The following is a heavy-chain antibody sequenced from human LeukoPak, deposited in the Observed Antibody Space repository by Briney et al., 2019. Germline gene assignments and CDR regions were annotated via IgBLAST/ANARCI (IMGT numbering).Heavy chain of an antibody. J-gene: IGHJ5*02. Sequence: ASVEVSCKASGFTFTSYGISWVRQAPGQGLEWMGWISANNGNTIYVQNFQGRVTMTTDTSTSTAYMELRSLRSDDTAVYYCARDGRPMVPLSWFDPWGQGTLVTVSS. CDR2: ISANNGNT. D-gene: IGHD3-10*01. CDR1: GFTFTSYG. V-gene: IGHV1-18*01. CDR3: ARDGRPMVPLSWFDP.